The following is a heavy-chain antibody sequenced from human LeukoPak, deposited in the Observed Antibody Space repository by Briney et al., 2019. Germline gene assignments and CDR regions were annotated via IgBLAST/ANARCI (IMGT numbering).Heavy chain of an antibody. CDR2: IYYSGST. J-gene: IGHJ4*02. CDR3: ARVRRWGGSYYSDY. CDR1: GGSISSYY. V-gene: IGHV4-59*01. Sequence: SETLSLTCTVSGGSISSYYWSWIRQPPGKGLEWIGYIYYSGSTNYNPSLKSRVTISVDTSKNQFSLKLSSVTAADTAVYYCARVRRWGGSYYSDYWGQGTLVTVSS. D-gene: IGHD1-26*01.